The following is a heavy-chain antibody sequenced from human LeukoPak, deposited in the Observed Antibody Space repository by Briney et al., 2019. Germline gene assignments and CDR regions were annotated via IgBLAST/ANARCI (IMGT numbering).Heavy chain of an antibody. Sequence: GGSLRLSCAASGFTFSSYWMSWVRQAPGKGLEWAANIKQDGSEKYYVDSVKGRFTISRDNAKNSLYLQMNSLRAEDTAVYYCARLHDFWSGYYIDVWGKGTTVTVSS. D-gene: IGHD3-3*01. CDR1: GFTFSSYW. J-gene: IGHJ6*04. V-gene: IGHV3-7*01. CDR2: IKQDGSEK. CDR3: ARLHDFWSGYYIDV.